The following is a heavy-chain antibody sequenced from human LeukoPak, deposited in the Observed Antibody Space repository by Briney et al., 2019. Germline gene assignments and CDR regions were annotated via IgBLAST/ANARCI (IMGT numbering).Heavy chain of an antibody. Sequence: GGSLRLSCAASGFTFSSYWMHWVRHAPGKGLVWVSRINSGGSSTTYADSVKGRFTISRDNAKNTLYLQMNSLRADDTAVYYCAKVTAVASTGALDYWGQGTLVTVSS. CDR2: INSGGSST. CDR3: AKVTAVASTGALDY. CDR1: GFTFSSYW. J-gene: IGHJ4*02. V-gene: IGHV3-74*01. D-gene: IGHD6-19*01.